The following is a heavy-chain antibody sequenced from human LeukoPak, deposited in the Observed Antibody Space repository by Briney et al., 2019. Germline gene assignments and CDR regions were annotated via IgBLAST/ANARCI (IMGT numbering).Heavy chain of an antibody. Sequence: PSQTLSLTCTVSGGSISSGSYYWSWIRQPAGKGLEWIGRIYTSGSTNYNPSLKSRVTISVDTSKNQFSLKLSSVTAADTAVYYCARGSKDYDFWSGYYTRYAFDIWGQGTMVTVSS. CDR1: GGSISSGSYY. CDR3: ARGSKDYDFWSGYYTRYAFDI. D-gene: IGHD3-3*01. V-gene: IGHV4-61*02. J-gene: IGHJ3*02. CDR2: IYTSGST.